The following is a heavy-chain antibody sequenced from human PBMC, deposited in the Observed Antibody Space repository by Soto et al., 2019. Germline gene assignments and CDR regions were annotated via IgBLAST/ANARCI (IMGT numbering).Heavy chain of an antibody. CDR2: INANNGNT. J-gene: IGHJ6*02. V-gene: IGHV1-18*01. CDR3: ARDQGYSGYEALVYYYGMDV. D-gene: IGHD5-12*01. CDR1: GYTFTSYG. Sequence: QVQLVQSGAEVKKPGASVKVSCKASGYTFTSYGISWVRQAPGQGLEWMGWINANNGNTKYAQKLQGRVTMTTDTSTSTAYMELRSLISDDTAVYYCARDQGYSGYEALVYYYGMDVWGQGTTVTVSS.